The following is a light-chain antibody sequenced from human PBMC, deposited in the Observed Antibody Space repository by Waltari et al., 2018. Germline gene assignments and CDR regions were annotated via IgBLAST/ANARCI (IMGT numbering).Light chain of an antibody. CDR3: QHRKNWPPT. CDR1: QSVSSY. Sequence: EIMLTQSPATLSLSPGERATLSCRASQSVSSYLTWYQQKPGQAPRLLIYDASNRATGIPARFSGSGSGTDFTLTISSLEPKDFAVYYCQHRKNWPPTFGPGTRVDIK. V-gene: IGKV3-11*01. CDR2: DAS. J-gene: IGKJ3*01.